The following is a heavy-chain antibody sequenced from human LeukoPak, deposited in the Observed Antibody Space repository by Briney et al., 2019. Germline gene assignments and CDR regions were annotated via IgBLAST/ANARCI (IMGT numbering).Heavy chain of an antibody. CDR2: ISYDGSNK. J-gene: IGHJ6*02. Sequence: GGSLRLSCAASGFTFSSYAMHWVRQAPGKGLEWVAVISYDGSNKYYADSVKGRFTISRDNSKNTLYLQMNSLRAEDTAVYYCARDGCSSWPYYYYGMDVWGQGTTVTVSS. V-gene: IGHV3-30-3*01. CDR3: ARDGCSSWPYYYYGMDV. D-gene: IGHD6-13*01. CDR1: GFTFSSYA.